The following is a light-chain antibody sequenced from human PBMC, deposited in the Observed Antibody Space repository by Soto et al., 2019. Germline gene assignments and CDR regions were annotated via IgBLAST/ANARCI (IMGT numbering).Light chain of an antibody. CDR1: QSLLHSNGYNY. V-gene: IGKV2-28*01. CDR3: MQALQIVLLT. CDR2: LGS. Sequence: DIVMTQSPLSLPVTPGEPASISCRSSQSLLHSNGYNYLDWYLQKPGQSPQLLIYLGSNRASGVPERFSGSGSGTDFTLKSSRVEAEDVGVYYCMQALQIVLLTFGGVTKLEIK. J-gene: IGKJ4*01.